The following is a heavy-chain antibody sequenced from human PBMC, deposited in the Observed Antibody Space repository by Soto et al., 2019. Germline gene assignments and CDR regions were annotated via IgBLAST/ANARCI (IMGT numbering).Heavy chain of an antibody. J-gene: IGHJ5*02. D-gene: IGHD5-12*01. CDR1: GGSISSGGYY. V-gene: IGHV4-31*03. Sequence: SETLSLTCTVSGGSISSGGYYWSWIRQHPGKGLEWIGYIYYSGSTYYNPSLKSRVTISVDTSKNQFSLKLSSVTAADTAVYYCVRNVATPSNWLDPCGQGTLVTV. CDR3: VRNVATPSNWLDP. CDR2: IYYSGST.